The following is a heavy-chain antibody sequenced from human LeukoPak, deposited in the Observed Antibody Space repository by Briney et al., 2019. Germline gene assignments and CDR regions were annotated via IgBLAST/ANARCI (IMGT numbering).Heavy chain of an antibody. CDR1: GFTFSSYW. D-gene: IGHD6-19*01. CDR3: ARDHGWQSFDL. Sequence: PGGSQRLSCAASGFTFSSYWMTWVRQAPGRGLEWVASIKRDGSEKNYVDSVKGRFTISGDNGKNSLYLQMNSLRVEDTAVYYCARDHGWQSFDLWGQGTMLTVSS. V-gene: IGHV3-7*04. J-gene: IGHJ3*01. CDR2: IKRDGSEK.